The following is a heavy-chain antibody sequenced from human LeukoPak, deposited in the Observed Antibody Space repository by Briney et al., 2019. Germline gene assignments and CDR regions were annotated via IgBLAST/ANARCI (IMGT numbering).Heavy chain of an antibody. J-gene: IGHJ4*02. V-gene: IGHV3-72*01. CDR1: GFTFSDCI. D-gene: IGHD1-26*01. Sequence: GGSLRLSCEASGFTFSDCILDWVRQAPGKGLEWIGRIRRGTNRYTTEYAASVKGRLIISRDDSKNSLHLQMNSLRAEDTAVYYCAKGQWELLRYYFDYWGQGTLVTVSS. CDR2: IRRGTNRYTT. CDR3: AKGQWELLRYYFDY.